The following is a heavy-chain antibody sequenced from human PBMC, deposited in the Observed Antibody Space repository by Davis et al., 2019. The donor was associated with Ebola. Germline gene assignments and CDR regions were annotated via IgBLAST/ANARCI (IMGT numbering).Heavy chain of an antibody. J-gene: IGHJ4*02. CDR1: GGSMSNYY. V-gene: IGHV4-59*01. Sequence: SETLSLTCTVSGGSMSNYYWSWIRQSPGKGLEWIGYIYYSGTTNYNPSFKSRATISVDTSKNQFSLKLRSVTAADTAVYYCARRLELHQGVWDYYLDYWGQGILVTVSS. CDR3: ARRLELHQGVWDYYLDY. D-gene: IGHD1-7*01. CDR2: IYYSGTT.